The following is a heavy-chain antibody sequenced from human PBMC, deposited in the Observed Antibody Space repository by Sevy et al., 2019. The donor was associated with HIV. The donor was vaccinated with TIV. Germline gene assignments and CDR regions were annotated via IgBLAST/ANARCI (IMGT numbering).Heavy chain of an antibody. CDR3: ARDIRFLELGYYYYYMDV. J-gene: IGHJ6*03. CDR2: ISSSSSYI. CDR1: GFTFSSYS. Sequence: GGSLRLSCAASGFTFSSYSMNWVRQAPGKGPEWVSSISSSSSYIYYADSVKGRFTISRDNAKNSLYLQMNSLRAEDTAVYYCARDIRFLELGYYYYYMDVWGKGTTVTVSS. D-gene: IGHD3-3*01. V-gene: IGHV3-21*01.